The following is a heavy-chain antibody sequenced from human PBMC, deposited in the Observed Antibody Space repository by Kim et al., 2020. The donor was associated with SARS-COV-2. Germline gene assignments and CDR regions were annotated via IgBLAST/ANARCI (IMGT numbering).Heavy chain of an antibody. CDR2: ISSGGTTT. V-gene: IGHV3-11*01. CDR1: GFSSEFTVSDSY. D-gene: IGHD3-3*01. Sequence: GGSLRLSCAASGFSSEFTVSDSYISWLRQAPGRGLEWISYISSGGTTTKYADSVNGRFTISRDNAQSSLFLQLSSLRAEDTAVYYCARGTIFWNAFDIWGQGTVVTVSS. J-gene: IGHJ3*02. CDR3: ARGTIFWNAFDI.